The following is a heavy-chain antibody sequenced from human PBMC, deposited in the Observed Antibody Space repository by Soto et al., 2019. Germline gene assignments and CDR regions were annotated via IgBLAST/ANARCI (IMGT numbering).Heavy chain of an antibody. Sequence: GGALRLSCAVSGFTVSNYVIHWVRQAPGKGLEWVAVIWYDGFNKYYADSVNGRFTISRDASKNTLYLQINSLRVEDTAIYYCARVPFGTTRDFDFWGQGTLVTFSS. CDR3: ARVPFGTTRDFDF. J-gene: IGHJ4*02. D-gene: IGHD1-1*01. CDR2: IWYDGFNK. V-gene: IGHV3-33*01. CDR1: GFTVSNYV.